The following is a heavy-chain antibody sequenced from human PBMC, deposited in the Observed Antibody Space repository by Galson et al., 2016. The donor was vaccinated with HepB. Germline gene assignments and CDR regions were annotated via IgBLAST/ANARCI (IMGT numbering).Heavy chain of an antibody. CDR1: GFTFGSYA. D-gene: IGHD2-15*01. Sequence: LRLSCAASGFTFGSYAMHWVRQAPGKGLEWLGSIYYSGSTYYNPSLKSRVTISVDTSKNQFSLKLSSVTAADTAVYFCARLKSGSLGYCSGGNCYRPRQFDYWGQGTLVTVSS. CDR3: ARLKSGSLGYCSGGNCYRPRQFDY. V-gene: IGHV4-39*01. J-gene: IGHJ4*02. CDR2: IYYSGST.